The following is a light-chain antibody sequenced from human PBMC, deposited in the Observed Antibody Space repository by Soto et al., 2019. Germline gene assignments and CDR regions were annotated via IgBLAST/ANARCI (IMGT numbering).Light chain of an antibody. Sequence: EIVMTQSPVTLSVSPGERATLSCRASQSVRSNVAWYQQKPGQAPRLLIYGASTRATGLPARFSGSGSGTEFTLTISSLQSEDFAVYYCQQYDNWPPWTFGQGTKVEIK. J-gene: IGKJ1*01. CDR1: QSVRSN. CDR3: QQYDNWPPWT. V-gene: IGKV3-15*01. CDR2: GAS.